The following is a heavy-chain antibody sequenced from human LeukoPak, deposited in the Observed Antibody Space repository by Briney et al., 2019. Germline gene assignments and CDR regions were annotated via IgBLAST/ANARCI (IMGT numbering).Heavy chain of an antibody. CDR3: ARVAEQQLVRGWFDP. V-gene: IGHV4-4*07. J-gene: IGHJ5*02. Sequence: SETLSLTCTVSGGSISSYYWSWIRQPAGKGLEWIGRIYTSGSTNYNPSLKSRVTMSVDTSKNQFSLKLSSVTAADTAVYYCARVAEQQLVRGWFDPWGQGTLVTVSS. D-gene: IGHD6-13*01. CDR2: IYTSGST. CDR1: GGSISSYY.